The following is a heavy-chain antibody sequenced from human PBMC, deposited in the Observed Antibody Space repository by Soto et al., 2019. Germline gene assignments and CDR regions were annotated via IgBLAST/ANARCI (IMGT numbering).Heavy chain of an antibody. CDR1: GFTFKYYA. D-gene: IGHD3-10*01. CDR3: ARXSXWYXGQYFQD. J-gene: IGHJ1*01. CDR2: ISGSGDKT. V-gene: IGHV3-23*01. Sequence: EVQLLQSGGGLAQPGTSLRLSCAASGFTFKYYAMTWVRQAPGKGLEWVSTISGSGDKTDYADSVKGRFRVSRDNSKDXXXXXXXXXXXXDXALYYCARXSXWYXGQYFQDWG.